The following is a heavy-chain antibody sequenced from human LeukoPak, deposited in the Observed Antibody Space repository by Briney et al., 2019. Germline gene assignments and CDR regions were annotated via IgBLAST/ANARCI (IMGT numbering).Heavy chain of an antibody. V-gene: IGHV4-4*07. D-gene: IGHD3-10*01. Sequence: SETLSLTCSVSGGSISSYYWSWIRQPAGKGLEWIGRIYTSGSTNYNPSLKSRVTVSVDTSKNQFSLKLSSVTAADTAVYYCARGGIRISMIQGDRYYFDYWGQGTLVTVSS. CDR1: GGSISSYY. J-gene: IGHJ4*02. CDR2: IYTSGST. CDR3: ARGGIRISMIQGDRYYFDY.